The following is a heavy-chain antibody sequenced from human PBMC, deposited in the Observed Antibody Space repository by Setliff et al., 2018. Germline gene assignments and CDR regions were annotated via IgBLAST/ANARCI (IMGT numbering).Heavy chain of an antibody. V-gene: IGHV4-4*07. D-gene: IGHD2-15*01. CDR1: GGSISSYY. J-gene: IGHJ4*02. CDR2: IYIGGSA. Sequence: SETLSLTCTVSGGSISSYYWSWIRQPAGKGLEWIGHIYIGGSANYNPSLKSRVTMSIDTSKNQFSLKLNSVTAADTAVYYCARVVAAIIDYWGQGTLVTVSS. CDR3: ARVVAAIIDY.